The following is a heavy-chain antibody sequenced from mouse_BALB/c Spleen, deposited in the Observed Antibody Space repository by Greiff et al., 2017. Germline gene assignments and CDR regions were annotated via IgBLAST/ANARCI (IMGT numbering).Heavy chain of an antibody. V-gene: IGHV1S137*01. J-gene: IGHJ4*01. Sequence: QVHVKQSGAELVRPGVSVKISCKGSGYTFTDYAMHWVKQSHAKSLEWIGVISTYYGDASYNQKFKGKATMTVDKSSSTAYMELARLTSEDSAIYYCARRSLYYAMDYWGQGTSVTVSS. CDR1: GYTFTDYA. CDR3: ARRSLYYAMDY. CDR2: ISTYYGDA. D-gene: IGHD6-2*01.